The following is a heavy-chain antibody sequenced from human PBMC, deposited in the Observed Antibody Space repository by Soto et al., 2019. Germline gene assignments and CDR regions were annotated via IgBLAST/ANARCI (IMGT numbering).Heavy chain of an antibody. CDR1: GGSISSGGYY. CDR2: IYYSGST. D-gene: IGHD5-12*01. J-gene: IGHJ4*02. CDR3: ARGRGIVATINRSLLFDY. Sequence: QVQLQESGPGLVKPSQTLSLTCTVSGGSISSGGYYWSWIRQHPGKGLEWIGYIYYSGSTYYNPSLKSRGTISVDTSKNQSSLKLSSVTAADTAVYYCARGRGIVATINRSLLFDYWGQGTLVTVSS. V-gene: IGHV4-31*03.